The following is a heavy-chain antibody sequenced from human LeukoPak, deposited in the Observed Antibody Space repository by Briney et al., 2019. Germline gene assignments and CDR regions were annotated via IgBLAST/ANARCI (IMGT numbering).Heavy chain of an antibody. Sequence: PSETLSLTCTVSGGSISSYYWSWIRQPPGKGLEWIGYIYTSGSTNYNPSLKSRVTISVDTSKNQFSLKLSSVTAADTAVYYCARHEAEWELLLDYWGQGTLVTVSS. V-gene: IGHV4-4*09. CDR2: IYTSGST. CDR1: GGSISSYY. CDR3: ARHEAEWELLLDY. J-gene: IGHJ4*02. D-gene: IGHD1-26*01.